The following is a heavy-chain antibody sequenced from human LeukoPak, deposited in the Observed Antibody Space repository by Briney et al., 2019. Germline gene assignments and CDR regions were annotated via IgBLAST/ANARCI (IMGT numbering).Heavy chain of an antibody. CDR3: ARGANYYGSGSYYNEPIKN. V-gene: IGHV3-7*01. CDR1: GFGFSNFW. CDR2: IKEDGSLK. J-gene: IGHJ4*02. Sequence: GGSLRLSCAASGFGFSNFWMSWVRQAPGKGPEWVANIKEDGSLKNYVDSVEGRFTVSRDNAKNTLYLQMNSLRAEDTAVYYCARGANYYGSGSYYNEPIKNWGQGTLITVSS. D-gene: IGHD3-10*01.